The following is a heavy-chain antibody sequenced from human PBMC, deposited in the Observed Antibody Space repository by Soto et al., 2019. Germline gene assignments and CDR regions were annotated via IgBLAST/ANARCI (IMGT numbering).Heavy chain of an antibody. V-gene: IGHV4-30-4*01. D-gene: IGHD2-2*01. CDR2: IYYSGST. CDR1: GGSISSGDYY. J-gene: IGHJ4*02. CDR3: ARAPRPAAMPGEDDY. Sequence: QVQLQESGPGLVKPSQTLSLTCTVSGGSISSGDYYWSWIRQPPGKGLEWIGYIYYSGSTYYNPSLKSRVTISVDTSKNQFSLKLSSVTAADTAVYYCARAPRPAAMPGEDDYWGQGTLVTVSS.